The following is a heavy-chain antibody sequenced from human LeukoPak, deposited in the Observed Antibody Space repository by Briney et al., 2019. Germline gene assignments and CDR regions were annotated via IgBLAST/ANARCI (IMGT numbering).Heavy chain of an antibody. V-gene: IGHV4-59*08. Sequence: GSLRLSCTVSGFTVSSNSMSWIRQPPGKGLEWIGYIYYSGSTYYNPSLKSRVTISVDTSRNQFSLELNSVIAADTAVYYCARQVATKGEWAFDIWGQGTLVTVSS. J-gene: IGHJ3*02. CDR2: IYYSGST. CDR1: GFTVSSNS. D-gene: IGHD5-12*01. CDR3: ARQVATKGEWAFDI.